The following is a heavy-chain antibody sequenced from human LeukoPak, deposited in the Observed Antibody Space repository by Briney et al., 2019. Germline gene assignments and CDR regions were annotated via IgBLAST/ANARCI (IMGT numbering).Heavy chain of an antibody. J-gene: IGHJ3*02. V-gene: IGHV4-59*01. CDR1: GDSIRSYH. CDR2: IYYTGST. Sequence: SETLSLTCTVSGDSIRSYHWSWIRQPPGKGLEWIGYIYYTGSTNYNPSLKSRVTISVDTSKNQFSLKLTSVTAADTAVYYCARDGDYDAFDIWGQGTMVTVSS. D-gene: IGHD4-17*01. CDR3: ARDGDYDAFDI.